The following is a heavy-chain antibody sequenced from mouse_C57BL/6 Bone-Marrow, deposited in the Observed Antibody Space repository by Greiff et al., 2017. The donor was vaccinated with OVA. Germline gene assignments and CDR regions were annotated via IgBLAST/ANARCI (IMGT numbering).Heavy chain of an antibody. D-gene: IGHD4-1*01. CDR2: ISSGSSTI. CDR3: ARRSRLGRYWYLDV. CDR1: GFTFSDYG. J-gene: IGHJ1*03. Sequence: EVHLVESGGGLVKPGGSLKLSCAASGFTFSDYGMHWVRQAPEKGLEWVAYISSGSSTIYYADTVKGRFTISRDNAKTTLFLQMTSLRSEDTAMYYCARRSRLGRYWYLDVWGTGTTVTVSS. V-gene: IGHV5-17*01.